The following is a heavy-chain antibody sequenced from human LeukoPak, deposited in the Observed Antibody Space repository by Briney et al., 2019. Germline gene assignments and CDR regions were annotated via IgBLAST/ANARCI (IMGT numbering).Heavy chain of an antibody. CDR3: AKGVSSSPQYFHH. CDR1: GFTFRRYA. CDR2: ISGSGGSI. J-gene: IGHJ1*01. D-gene: IGHD6-13*01. V-gene: IGHV3-23*01. Sequence: PGGSLRLSCAASGFTFRRYAMSWVRQAPGKGPEWVSAISGSGGSIYYADSVKGRFTISRDNSKNTLYLQMNSPRAEDTAVYYCAKGVSSSPQYFHHWGQGTLVTVSS.